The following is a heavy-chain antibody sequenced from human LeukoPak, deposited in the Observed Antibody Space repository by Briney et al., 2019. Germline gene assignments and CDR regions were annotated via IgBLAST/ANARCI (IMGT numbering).Heavy chain of an antibody. CDR3: ARDLSYSGSYY. V-gene: IGHV3-30-3*01. CDR1: GFTFSSYA. D-gene: IGHD1-26*01. CDR2: ISYDGSNK. Sequence: PGGSLRLSCAASGFTFSSYAMHWVRQAPGKGLEWVAVISYDGSNKYYADSVKGRFTISRDNSKNTLYLQMNSLRAEDTAVYYCARDLSYSGSYYWGQGTLVTVSS. J-gene: IGHJ4*02.